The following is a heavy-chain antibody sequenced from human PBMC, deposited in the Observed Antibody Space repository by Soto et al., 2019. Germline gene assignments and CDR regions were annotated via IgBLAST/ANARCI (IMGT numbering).Heavy chain of an antibody. CDR2: ISSSSSYI. V-gene: IGHV3-21*01. D-gene: IGHD4-17*01. Sequence: EVQLVASGGGLVKPGGSLRLSCAASGFTFSSYSMNWVRQAPGKGLEWVSAISSSSSYIYYADSGKGRFTISSDNPKNSLDLQMNRLRAEDTAVYYCERDSPINGDYVEYFQHWGQGTLVPVSS. CDR3: ERDSPINGDYVEYFQH. J-gene: IGHJ1*01. CDR1: GFTFSSYS.